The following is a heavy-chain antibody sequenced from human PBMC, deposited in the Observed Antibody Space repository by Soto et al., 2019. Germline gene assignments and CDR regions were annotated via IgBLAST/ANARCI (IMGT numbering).Heavy chain of an antibody. Sequence: PSETLSLTCNVSGDSITTSGYYWDWIRQPPGKGLEWIGSIYSSGRSYYNPSLSSRVTISLDTAKNQIYLKVNSVTAADTAVHYCVRHVKDHTGCYYTATDVSGQGTIGTLSS. V-gene: IGHV4-39*01. J-gene: IGHJ6*02. CDR3: VRHVKDHTGCYYTATDV. D-gene: IGHD5-12*01. CDR2: IYSSGRS. CDR1: GDSITTSGYY.